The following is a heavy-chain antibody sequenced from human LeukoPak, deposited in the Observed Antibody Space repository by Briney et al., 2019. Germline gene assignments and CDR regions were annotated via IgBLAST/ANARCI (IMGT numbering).Heavy chain of an antibody. CDR3: ARDLFRYYGSGTYSTHYYYYYYMDV. Sequence: GGSLRLSCAASGFTFSSYWMTWVRQAPGKGLEWVANIKQDGSEKYYVDSVKGRFTISRDNTKNSLSLQMNSLRAEDTAVYYCARDLFRYYGSGTYSTHYYYYYYMDVWGKGTTVTVSS. D-gene: IGHD3-10*01. V-gene: IGHV3-7*01. CDR1: GFTFSSYW. CDR2: IKQDGSEK. J-gene: IGHJ6*03.